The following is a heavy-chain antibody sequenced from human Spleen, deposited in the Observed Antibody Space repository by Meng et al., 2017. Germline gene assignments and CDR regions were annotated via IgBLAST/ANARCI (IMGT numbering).Heavy chain of an antibody. Sequence: QVQLQESGPGLVKPSETLSLTCTVSGGSISSYYWSWIRQPPGKGLEWIGYIYYSGSTYYNPSLKSRLSISIDTSKKQFSLRMTSVTAADTAVYYCARVIQYYYGSGTFDPWGHGILVTVSS. V-gene: IGHV4-59*08. D-gene: IGHD3-10*01. CDR3: ARVIQYYYGSGTFDP. CDR2: IYYSGST. J-gene: IGHJ5*02. CDR1: GGSISSYY.